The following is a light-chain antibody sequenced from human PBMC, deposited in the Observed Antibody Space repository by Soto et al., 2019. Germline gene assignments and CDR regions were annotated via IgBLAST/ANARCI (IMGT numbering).Light chain of an antibody. CDR3: QQRTDWLWT. CDR1: QSISTY. Sequence: EIVLTQSPATLSLSPGERATLSCRVSQSISTYLAWYQQKPGRAPRLLIYDGSNRATGTPARFSGNGYGTDFTLTVSSLEPEDFAVYYCQQRTDWLWTFGQGTKVQLK. CDR2: DGS. V-gene: IGKV3-11*01. J-gene: IGKJ1*01.